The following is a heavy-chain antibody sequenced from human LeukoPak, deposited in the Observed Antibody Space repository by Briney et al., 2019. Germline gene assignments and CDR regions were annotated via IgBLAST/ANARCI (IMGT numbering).Heavy chain of an antibody. D-gene: IGHD4-17*01. CDR1: GYSFTTYW. CDR3: ASPRTHYGDYPNAFDI. Sequence: GESLKISCRGSGYSFTTYWIGWVRQMPGKGLEWMGIIYPGDSDTRYSPSFQGQVTISADKSISTAYLQWSSLKASDTAMYYCASPRTHYGDYPNAFDIWGQGTMVTVSS. V-gene: IGHV5-51*01. CDR2: IYPGDSDT. J-gene: IGHJ3*02.